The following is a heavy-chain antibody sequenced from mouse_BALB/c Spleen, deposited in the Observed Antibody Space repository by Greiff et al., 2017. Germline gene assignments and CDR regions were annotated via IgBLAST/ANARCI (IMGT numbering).Heavy chain of an antibody. CDR3: TRSGYDYDANYFDY. D-gene: IGHD2-4*01. J-gene: IGHJ2*01. Sequence: LQQPGSELVRPGASVKLSCKASGYTFTSYWMHWVKQRHGQGLEWIGNIYPGSGSTNYDEKFKSKGTLTVDTSSSTAYMHLSSLTSEDSAVYDCTRSGYDYDANYFDYWGQGTTLTVSA. CDR2: IYPGSGST. CDR1: GYTFTSYW. V-gene: IGHV1S22*01.